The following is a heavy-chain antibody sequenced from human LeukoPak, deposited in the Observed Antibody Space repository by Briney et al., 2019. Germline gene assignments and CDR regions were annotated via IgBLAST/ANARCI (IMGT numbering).Heavy chain of an antibody. V-gene: IGHV3-53*04. D-gene: IGHD3-22*01. CDR2: IYSGGST. Sequence: GGSLRLSCAASGFTVSSNYMSWVRQAPGKGLEWVSVIYSGGSTYYADYVKGRFTISRHNSKNTLYLQMNSLRAEDTAVYYCAATYYYDSSGYWDYYYGMDVWGQGTTVTVSS. CDR3: AATYYYDSSGYWDYYYGMDV. CDR1: GFTVSSNY. J-gene: IGHJ6*02.